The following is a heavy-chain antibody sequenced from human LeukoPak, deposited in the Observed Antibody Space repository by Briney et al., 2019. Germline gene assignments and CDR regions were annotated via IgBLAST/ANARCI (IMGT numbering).Heavy chain of an antibody. V-gene: IGHV3-23*01. CDR3: YFARVMVRGVINNFDY. Sequence: GGSLRLSCAASGFTFSSYAMSWVRQAPGKGLEWVSAISGSGGSTYYADSVKGRFTISRDNSKNTLYLQMNSLRAEDTAVYYCYFARVMVRGVINNFDYWGQGTLVTVSS. CDR1: GFTFSSYA. CDR2: ISGSGGST. D-gene: IGHD3-10*01. J-gene: IGHJ4*02.